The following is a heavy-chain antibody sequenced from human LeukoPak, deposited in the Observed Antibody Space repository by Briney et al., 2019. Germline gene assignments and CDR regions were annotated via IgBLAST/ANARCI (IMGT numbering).Heavy chain of an antibody. Sequence: ASVKVSCKASGYTFTSYGISWVRQAPGQGLEWMGWISAYNGNTNYAQKLQGRVTMTTDTSTSTAYMELRSLRSDDTAVYYCARVSPRAVAGTYDAFDIWGQGTMVTVSS. J-gene: IGHJ3*02. V-gene: IGHV1-18*01. D-gene: IGHD6-19*01. CDR1: GYTFTSYG. CDR2: ISAYNGNT. CDR3: ARVSPRAVAGTYDAFDI.